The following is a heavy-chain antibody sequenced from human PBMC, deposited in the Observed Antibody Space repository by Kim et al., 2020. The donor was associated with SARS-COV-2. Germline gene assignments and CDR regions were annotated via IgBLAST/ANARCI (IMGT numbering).Heavy chain of an antibody. D-gene: IGHD3-22*01. CDR3: ARWCYYHYFDY. CDR2: K. V-gene: IGHV3-30*01. Sequence: KYYADSVKGRFTISRDNSKNTLYLQMNSLRAEDTAVYYCARWCYYHYFDYWGQGTLVTVSS. J-gene: IGHJ4*02.